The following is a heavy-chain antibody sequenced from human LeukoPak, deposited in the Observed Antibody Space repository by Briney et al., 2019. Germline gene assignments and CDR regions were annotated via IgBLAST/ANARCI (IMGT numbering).Heavy chain of an antibody. V-gene: IGHV3-7*01. CDR3: ANGGSDSSHYWRD. CDR1: GFRFSRYW. CDR2: IDPGGSER. J-gene: IGHJ4*02. D-gene: IGHD2-8*01. Sequence: GGSLRLSCATSGFRFSRYWMTWVRQAPGKEPEWVATIDPGGSERYYVDSVKGRFAISRDNSKNSLSLQMNNLRADDSAVYYCANGGSDSSHYWRDWGRGALVTVSS.